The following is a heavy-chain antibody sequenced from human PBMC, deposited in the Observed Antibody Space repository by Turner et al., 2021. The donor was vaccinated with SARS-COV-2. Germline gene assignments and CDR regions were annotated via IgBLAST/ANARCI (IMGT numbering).Heavy chain of an antibody. CDR1: GGSIKDSPFY. V-gene: IGHV4-39*01. CDR3: ATLWRTSVAPFDY. D-gene: IGHD3-10*01. Sequence: LQLQESGPGLVKPSETLSLTCHVSGGSIKDSPFYRGWIRQPPGKGLEWIGHIYYVGNTHFNPSLESRVTMSLDASKGQFSLSLSSVSAADTAIYYCATLWRTSVAPFDYWGQGTLVSVSS. J-gene: IGHJ4*02. CDR2: IYYVGNT.